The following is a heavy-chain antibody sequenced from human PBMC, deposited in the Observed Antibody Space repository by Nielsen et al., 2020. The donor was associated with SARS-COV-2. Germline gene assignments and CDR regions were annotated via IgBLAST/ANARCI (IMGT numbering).Heavy chain of an antibody. J-gene: IGHJ5*02. CDR3: ARGKETVTHNWFDP. CDR1: GGSISSYY. CDR2: IYTSGST. D-gene: IGHD4-17*01. V-gene: IGHV4-4*07. Sequence: SETLSLTCTVSGGSISSYYWSWIRQPAGKGLEWIGRIYTSGSTNYNPSLKSRVTMSVDTSKNQFSLKLSSVTAADTAVYYCARGKETVTHNWFDPWGQGTLVTVSS.